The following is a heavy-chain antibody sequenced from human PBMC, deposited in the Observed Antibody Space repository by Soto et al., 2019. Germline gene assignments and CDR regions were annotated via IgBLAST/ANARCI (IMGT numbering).Heavy chain of an antibody. J-gene: IGHJ3*02. CDR2: IDPSDSYT. V-gene: IGHV5-10-1*01. D-gene: IGHD6-19*01. CDR1: GYSFTTYW. CDR3: ARHGGYSSGWLDASDI. Sequence: GESLKISCKGSGYSFTTYWISWVRQMPGKGLEWMGRIDPSDSYTNYSPSFQGHVTISADKSISTAYLQWSSLKASDTAMYYCARHGGYSSGWLDASDIRGKGTMVTVSS.